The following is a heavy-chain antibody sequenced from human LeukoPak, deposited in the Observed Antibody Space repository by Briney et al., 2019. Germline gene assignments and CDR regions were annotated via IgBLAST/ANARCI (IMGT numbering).Heavy chain of an antibody. Sequence: SETLTLTCTVSGGSISSYYWSWIRQPPGKGLEWIGYISYSGSPNYNPSLKSRVTISIDTSKNQFSLKLRSVTAADTAIYYCARQGYDILTGYIDAFDIWGQGTMVTVSS. CDR3: ARQGYDILTGYIDAFDI. CDR1: GGSISSYY. V-gene: IGHV4-59*08. D-gene: IGHD3-9*01. J-gene: IGHJ3*02. CDR2: ISYSGSP.